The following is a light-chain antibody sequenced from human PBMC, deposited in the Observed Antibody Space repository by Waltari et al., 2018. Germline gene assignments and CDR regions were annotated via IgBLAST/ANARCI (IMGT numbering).Light chain of an antibody. Sequence: DIQMTQSPSSLSASVGDKVTITCRASQSISTWLAWFQLKPGKAPKLRIDKASNLVSGVPSRFSGSGSGTEFTLTISSLLPEDFATYYCQQYNSDSHSFGQGTRLEIK. CDR2: KAS. J-gene: IGKJ2*01. CDR1: QSISTW. V-gene: IGKV1-5*03. CDR3: QQYNSDSHS.